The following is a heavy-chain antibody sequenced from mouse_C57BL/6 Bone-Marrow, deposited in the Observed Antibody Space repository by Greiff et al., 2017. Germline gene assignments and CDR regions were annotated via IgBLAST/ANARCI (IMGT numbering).Heavy chain of an antibody. J-gene: IGHJ4*01. Sequence: EVQVVESGGGLVQPGGSLKLSCAASGFTFSDYGMAWVRQAPRKGPEWVAFISTLAYSTYYADTVTGRFTISRENATNTLYLEMSSLTSEDSARYYCARQAGFYDYYGYAMDYWGQGTSVTVSS. CDR2: ISTLAYST. V-gene: IGHV5-15*01. D-gene: IGHD1-1*01. CDR1: GFTFSDYG. CDR3: ARQAGFYDYYGYAMDY.